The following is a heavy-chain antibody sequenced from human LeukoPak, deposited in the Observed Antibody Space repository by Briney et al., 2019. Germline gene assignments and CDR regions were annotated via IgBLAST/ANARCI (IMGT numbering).Heavy chain of an antibody. J-gene: IGHJ4*02. V-gene: IGHV3-53*04. D-gene: IGHD3-22*01. CDR3: ARDGYDSSGYSNYFDY. Sequence: GGSLRLSSAASGFTVSSNYMSWVRQAPGKGLEWVSVIYSGGSTYYADSVKGRFTISRHNSKNTLYLQMNSLRAEDTAVYYCARDGYDSSGYSNYFDYWGQGTLVTVSS. CDR2: IYSGGST. CDR1: GFTVSSNY.